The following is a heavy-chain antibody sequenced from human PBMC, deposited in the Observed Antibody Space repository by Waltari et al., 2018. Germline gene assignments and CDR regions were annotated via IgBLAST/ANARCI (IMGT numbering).Heavy chain of an antibody. D-gene: IGHD3-10*01. J-gene: IGHJ3*01. Sequence: EVQLVESGGGLVRPGGSLRLSCVASGFQFSDFWLNGVRQAPGRGLWGVANIRQDGVAKNYLDSVKGRFTVSRDNAENSLFLQWNSLTAEDTALYYCARDVPNSGRGGFDFWGHGTMVTVSS. V-gene: IGHV3-7*01. CDR1: GFQFSDFW. CDR3: ARDVPNSGRGGFDF. CDR2: IRQDGVAK.